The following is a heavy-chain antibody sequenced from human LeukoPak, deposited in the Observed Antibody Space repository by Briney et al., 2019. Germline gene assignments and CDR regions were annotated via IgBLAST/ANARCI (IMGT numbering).Heavy chain of an antibody. Sequence: GGSLRLSCAASGFTFSSYGMHWVRQAPGKGLEWVAVISYDGSNKYYADSVKGRFTISRDNSKNTLYLQMNSLRAEDTAIYYCAKDRMAVTTLDAFDIWGQGTMVTVSS. CDR2: ISYDGSNK. J-gene: IGHJ3*02. D-gene: IGHD4-11*01. V-gene: IGHV3-30*18. CDR1: GFTFSSYG. CDR3: AKDRMAVTTLDAFDI.